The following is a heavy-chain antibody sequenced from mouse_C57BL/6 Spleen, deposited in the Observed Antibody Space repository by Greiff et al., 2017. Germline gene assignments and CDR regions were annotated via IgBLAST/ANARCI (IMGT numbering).Heavy chain of an antibody. CDR1: GFTFTSYW. CDR2: IDPNSGGT. D-gene: IGHD2-12*01. J-gene: IGHJ2*01. Sequence: VQLQQPGAELVKPGASVKLSCKASGFTFTSYWMHWVKQRPGRGLEWNGRIDPNSGGTKYTEKFKSKATLTVDKPSSTAYMQLNSLTYEDSAVYYCARRRDWNCYDFDYWGQGTTLTVYS. V-gene: IGHV1-72*01. CDR3: ARRRDWNCYDFDY.